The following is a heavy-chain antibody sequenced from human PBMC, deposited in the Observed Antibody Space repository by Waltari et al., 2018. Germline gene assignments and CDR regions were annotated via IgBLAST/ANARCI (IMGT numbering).Heavy chain of an antibody. Sequence: VRLVESGGTVVQPGGPLRLSCTASGFSISEYYMDWLRPAPGKGLEWVGRSRYGAQRYSTEYGASVEGRFTISRDEAKNSLYLQMDRLKTDDTAVYFCSRAIFSSGFYYLDYWGQGTLVTVSS. D-gene: IGHD3-22*01. J-gene: IGHJ4*02. CDR3: SRAIFSSGFYYLDY. CDR2: SRYGAQRYST. CDR1: GFSISEYY. V-gene: IGHV3-72*01.